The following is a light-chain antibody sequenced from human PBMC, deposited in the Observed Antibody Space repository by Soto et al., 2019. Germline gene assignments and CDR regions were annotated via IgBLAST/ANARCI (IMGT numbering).Light chain of an antibody. CDR2: EVN. CDR3: CLSPGSLTWL. CDR1: GSDVGDSSH. V-gene: IGLV2-11*01. Sequence: QSALTQPRSVSGSPGQSVTISCTATGSDVGDSSHVSWYQLHPGKAPKLMIYEVNNRPPGVPDRFSGSKSGSTASLTISGLQAEDEAEYYCCLSPGSLTWLFGGGTKVTVL. J-gene: IGLJ3*02.